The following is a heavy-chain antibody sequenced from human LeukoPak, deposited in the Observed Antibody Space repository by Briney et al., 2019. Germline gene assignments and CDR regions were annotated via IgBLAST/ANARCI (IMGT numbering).Heavy chain of an antibody. CDR1: GFTFSSYA. J-gene: IGHJ4*02. CDR2: ISGSGTST. D-gene: IGHD2-21*01. CDR3: AKHISSANFDY. Sequence: PGGSLRLSCAASGFTFSSYAMSWVRQAPGKGLEWVSAISGSGTSTYNADSVKGRFTISRDNSKNTLFLQMNSLRAEDTAVYYCAKHISSANFDYWGQGTLVTVSS. V-gene: IGHV3-23*01.